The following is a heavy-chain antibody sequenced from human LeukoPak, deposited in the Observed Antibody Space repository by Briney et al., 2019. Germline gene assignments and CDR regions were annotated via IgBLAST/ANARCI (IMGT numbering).Heavy chain of an antibody. CDR1: GYTFTSYG. CDR3: VRAATCSGGGCDSKEYVYYFDY. Sequence: GASVKVSCKASGYTFTSYGISWVRQAPGQGLEWMGWISAYNGNTNYAQKLQGRVTITRDTSISTAYMEVSSLRSDDTAVYFCVRAATCSGGGCDSKEYVYYFDYWGQGTLVTVSS. V-gene: IGHV1-18*01. D-gene: IGHD6-25*01. J-gene: IGHJ4*02. CDR2: ISAYNGNT.